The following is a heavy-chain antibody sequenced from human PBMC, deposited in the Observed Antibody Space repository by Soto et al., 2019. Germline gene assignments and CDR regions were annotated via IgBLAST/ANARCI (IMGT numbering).Heavy chain of an antibody. D-gene: IGHD3-16*01. CDR1: GFIFCNAC. CDR3: ITRPWG. V-gene: IGHV3-15*07. CDR2: IKSKTDGGTT. J-gene: IGHJ6*02. Sequence: EVQLVESGGGLVKPGGSLRLSCAASGFIFCNACMNWVRQAPGKGLEWVGRIKSKTDGGTTDYAAPVKGRVTISSDDSKNTLYLQMNSLKTGDTAVYYCITRPWGWGQGTTVIVSS.